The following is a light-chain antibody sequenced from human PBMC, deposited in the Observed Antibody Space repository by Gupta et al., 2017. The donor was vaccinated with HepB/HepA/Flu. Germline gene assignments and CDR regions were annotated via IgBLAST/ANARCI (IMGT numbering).Light chain of an antibody. CDR1: QSVSSY. CDR2: DAS. J-gene: IGKJ4*01. Sequence: EIVLTQSPATLSLSPGERATLSCRASQSVSSYLAWYQQKPGQAPRLLIYDASNRATGIPVRFSGTGSGTDFTLTISSLEPEDFAVYYCQQRTNWPPRLAFGGGTTVQIK. CDR3: QQRTNWPPRLA. V-gene: IGKV3-11*01.